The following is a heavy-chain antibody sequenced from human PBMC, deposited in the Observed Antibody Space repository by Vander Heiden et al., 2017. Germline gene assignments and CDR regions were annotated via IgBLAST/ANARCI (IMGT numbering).Heavy chain of an antibody. CDR2: ISGSGGST. Sequence: EVQLLESGGGLVQLGGSLSLSCAALGFTLSSYAMSWVRQAPGKGLEWVSAISGSGGSTYYADSVKGRFTISRDNSKNTLYLQMNSLRAEDTAVYYCAKDYEGVGAATQRNWFDPWGQGTLVTVSS. D-gene: IGHD6-13*01. J-gene: IGHJ5*02. CDR1: GFTLSSYA. CDR3: AKDYEGVGAATQRNWFDP. V-gene: IGHV3-23*01.